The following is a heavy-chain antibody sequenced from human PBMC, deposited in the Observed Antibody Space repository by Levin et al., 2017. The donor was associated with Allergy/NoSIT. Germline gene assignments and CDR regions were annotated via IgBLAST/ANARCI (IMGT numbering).Heavy chain of an antibody. CDR3: ARALADYDILTGLYDY. J-gene: IGHJ4*02. V-gene: IGHV3-13*04. D-gene: IGHD3-9*01. CDR2: IGTAGDT. Sequence: SCAASGFTFSSYDMHWVRQATGKGLEWVSAIGTAGDTYYPGSVKGRFTISRENAKNSLYLQMNSLRAGDTAVYYCARALADYDILTGLYDYWGQGTLVTVSS. CDR1: GFTFSSYD.